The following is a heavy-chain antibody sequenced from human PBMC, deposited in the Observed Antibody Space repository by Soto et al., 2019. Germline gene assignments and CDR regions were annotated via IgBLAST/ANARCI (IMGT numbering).Heavy chain of an antibody. CDR1: GYTFTSYG. CDR2: ISAYNGNT. Sequence: GASVKVSCKASGYTFTSYGISWVRQAPGQGLEWMGWISAYNGNTNYAQKLQGRVTMTTDTSTSTAYMELRSLRSDDTAVYYCARTLGYCSGGSPFDYWGQGTLVTVSS. J-gene: IGHJ4*02. D-gene: IGHD2-15*01. CDR3: ARTLGYCSGGSPFDY. V-gene: IGHV1-18*01.